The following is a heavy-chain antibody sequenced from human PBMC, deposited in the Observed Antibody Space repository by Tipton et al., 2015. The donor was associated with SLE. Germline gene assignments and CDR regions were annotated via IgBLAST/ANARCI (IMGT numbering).Heavy chain of an antibody. CDR1: GGSISSSSYY. CDR2: INHSGST. CDR3: ARRDGGGAFDI. J-gene: IGHJ3*02. V-gene: IGHV4-39*07. D-gene: IGHD4-23*01. Sequence: TLSLTCTVSGGSISSSSYYWSWIRQPPGKGLEWIGEINHSGSTNYNPSLKSRVTISVDTSKNQFSLKLSSVTAADTAVYYCARRDGGGAFDIWGQGTMVTVSS.